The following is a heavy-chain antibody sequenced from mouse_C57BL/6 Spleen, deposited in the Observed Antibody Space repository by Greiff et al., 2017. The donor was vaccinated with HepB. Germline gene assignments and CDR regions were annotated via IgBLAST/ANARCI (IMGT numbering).Heavy chain of an antibody. CDR1: GYTFTDYN. CDR3: ARRTTVVANDWYFDV. J-gene: IGHJ1*03. CDR2: INPNNGGT. Sequence: DVQLQESGPELVKPGASVKIPCKASGYTFTDYNMDWVKQSHGKSLEWIGDINPNNGGTIYNQKFKGKATLTVDKSSSTAYMELRSLTSEDTAVYYCARRTTVVANDWYFDVWGTGTTVTVSS. V-gene: IGHV1-18*01. D-gene: IGHD1-1*01.